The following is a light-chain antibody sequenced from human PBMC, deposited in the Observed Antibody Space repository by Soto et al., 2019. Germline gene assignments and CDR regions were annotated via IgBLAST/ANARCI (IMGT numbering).Light chain of an antibody. V-gene: IGLV1-40*01. CDR1: SSNIGAGYN. CDR2: DNS. CDR3: QSYDSSLSGYV. Sequence: QSVLTQPPSVSGAPGQRVTVSCTGSSSNIGAGYNVHWYQQLPGTAPKLLIYDNSNRPSGVPDRFSGSKSGTSASLAISGLQAEDEAYYYCQSYDSSLSGYVFGTGTKVTVL. J-gene: IGLJ1*01.